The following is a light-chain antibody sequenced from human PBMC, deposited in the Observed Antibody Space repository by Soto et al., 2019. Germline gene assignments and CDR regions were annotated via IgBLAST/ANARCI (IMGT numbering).Light chain of an antibody. CDR2: DVS. V-gene: IGLV2-14*01. J-gene: IGLJ1*01. Sequence: QSALTQPASVSWSPGQSITISCTGTSSDIGAYNYLSWYQQHPGKAPTLMIYDVSNRPSGVSDRFSASKSGNTASLTISGLQAEDESDYYCSSFTGSTPSYVFGTGTKLTVL. CDR1: SSDIGAYNY. CDR3: SSFTGSTPSYV.